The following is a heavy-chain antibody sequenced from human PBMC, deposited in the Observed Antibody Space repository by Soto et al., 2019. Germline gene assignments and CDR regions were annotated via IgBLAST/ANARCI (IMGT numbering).Heavy chain of an antibody. CDR2: IGSGGDT. V-gene: IGHV3-13*01. Sequence: EVQLVESGGGLVQPGGSLRLSCTASGFNFSTYDMHWVRQATGKGLEWVSIIGSGGDTYYPGSVKGRFTVSRENAKSYFYLQMDSLRAEDTAVYYRARGGETNYFESSGLLDYWGQGTLVTVSS. CDR3: ARGGETNYFESSGLLDY. D-gene: IGHD3-22*01. J-gene: IGHJ4*02. CDR1: GFNFSTYD.